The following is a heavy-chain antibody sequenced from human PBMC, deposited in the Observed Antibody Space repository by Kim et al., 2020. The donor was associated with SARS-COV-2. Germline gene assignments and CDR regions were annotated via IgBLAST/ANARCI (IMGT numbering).Heavy chain of an antibody. D-gene: IGHD5-18*01. CDR3: ARESQGYSSGRFDY. Sequence: SETLSLTCAVSGGSISRYYWSWIRQPPGKGLEWIGYIFSSGSTNYNPSLKSRVTISVNTSKNQFSLKLTSVTAADTAVYYCARESQGYSSGRFDYWGQRT. CDR1: GGSISRYY. CDR2: IFSSGST. J-gene: IGHJ4*02. V-gene: IGHV4-59*01.